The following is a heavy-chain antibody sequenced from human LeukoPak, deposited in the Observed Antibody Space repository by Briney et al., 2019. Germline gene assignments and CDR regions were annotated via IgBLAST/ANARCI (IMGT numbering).Heavy chain of an antibody. CDR3: ARTRFSGIRFLEWLSPHYFDY. Sequence: PSEALSLTCTASGGSISSGGYYWSWIRQHPGKGLEWIGYIYYSGSTYYNPSLKSRVTISVDTSKNQFSLKLSSVTAADTAVYYCARTRFSGIRFLEWLSPHYFDYWGQGTLVTVSS. D-gene: IGHD3-3*01. CDR1: GGSISSGGYY. CDR2: IYYSGST. V-gene: IGHV4-31*03. J-gene: IGHJ4*02.